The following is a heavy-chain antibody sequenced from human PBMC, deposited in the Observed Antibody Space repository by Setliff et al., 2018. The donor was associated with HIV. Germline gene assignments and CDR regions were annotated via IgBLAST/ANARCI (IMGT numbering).Heavy chain of an antibody. D-gene: IGHD3-3*01. Sequence: GGSLRLSCEASGFTFSTYSMNWVRQAPGKGLEWVSSISSSSRSKYYADSVKGRFTISRDNAKNSLYLRMNSLTAEDMAVYYCARDVSWRVRTYIDYWGQGALVTVSS. CDR1: GFTFSTYS. CDR2: ISSSSRSK. V-gene: IGHV3-21*01. CDR3: ARDVSWRVRTYIDY. J-gene: IGHJ4*02.